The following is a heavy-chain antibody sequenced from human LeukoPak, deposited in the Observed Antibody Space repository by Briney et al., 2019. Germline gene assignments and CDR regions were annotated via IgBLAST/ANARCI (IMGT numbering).Heavy chain of an antibody. D-gene: IGHD2-21*02. CDR2: INPSGGST. Sequence: GASVKVSCKASGYTFTSYYMHWVRQAPGQGLEWMGIINPSGGSTSHAQKFQGRVTMTRDTSTSTVYMELSSLRSEDTAVYYCARAPYCGGDCYPNWFDPWGQGTLVTVSS. CDR3: ARAPYCGGDCYPNWFDP. V-gene: IGHV1-46*01. CDR1: GYTFTSYY. J-gene: IGHJ5*02.